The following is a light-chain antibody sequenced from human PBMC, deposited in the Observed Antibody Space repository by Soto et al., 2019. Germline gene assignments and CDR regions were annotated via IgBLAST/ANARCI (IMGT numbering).Light chain of an antibody. CDR2: GAS. V-gene: IGKV3-15*01. Sequence: EIVMTQSPATLSVSPRERSTLSCRASQSVSSNLAWYQQKPGQAPRLLIYGASTRATGIPARFSGSGSGTEFTLTISSLQSEDFAVYYCQQYNNWPPRGTFGQGTKVEI. J-gene: IGKJ1*01. CDR3: QQYNNWPPRGT. CDR1: QSVSSN.